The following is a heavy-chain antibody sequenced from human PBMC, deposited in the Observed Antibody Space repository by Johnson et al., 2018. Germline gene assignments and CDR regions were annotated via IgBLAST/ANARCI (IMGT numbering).Heavy chain of an antibody. V-gene: IGHV4-59*03. CDR2: VHYSGST. Sequence: QVQLQESGPRLVKPSETLSLTCTVSGDSISSYYWTWIRQSPGEGLEWIGHVHYSGSTDYNPSLKGRATIPVVTSNNQFSLGLTSVTGADGAMYYCAADVGNYDFWNGYYGNSFNIWGQGTMVTVSS. CDR1: GDSISSYY. CDR3: AADVGNYDFWNGYYGNSFNI. J-gene: IGHJ3*02. D-gene: IGHD3-3*01.